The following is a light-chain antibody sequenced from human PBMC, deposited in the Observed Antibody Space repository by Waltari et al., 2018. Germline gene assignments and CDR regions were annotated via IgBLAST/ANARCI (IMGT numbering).Light chain of an antibody. CDR1: SSNIGAGFD. CDR2: DEA. J-gene: IGLJ1*01. CDR3: QSYDGSLSDYV. V-gene: IGLV1-40*01. Sequence: QSVLTQPPSVSGAPGQRVTISCTGSSSNIGAGFDVHWYQYAPGTAPKLLNYDEANRPSGGPDRFSSSKAGTSASLAIAGLQAEDEAEYYCQSYDGSLSDYVFGTGTKVTVL.